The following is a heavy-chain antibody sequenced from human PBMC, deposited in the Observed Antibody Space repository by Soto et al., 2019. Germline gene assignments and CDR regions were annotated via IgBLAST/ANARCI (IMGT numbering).Heavy chain of an antibody. J-gene: IGHJ6*03. V-gene: IGHV3-21*01. CDR1: GFTFSSYS. CDR3: ARDSSIVATINLPPDYYYYYMDV. D-gene: IGHD5-12*01. Sequence: GGFLRLSCAASGFTFSSYSMNWVRQAPGKGLEWVSSISSSSSYIYYADSVKGRFTISRDNAKNSLYLQMNSLRAEDTAVYYCARDSSIVATINLPPDYYYYYMDVWGKGTTVTVSS. CDR2: ISSSSSYI.